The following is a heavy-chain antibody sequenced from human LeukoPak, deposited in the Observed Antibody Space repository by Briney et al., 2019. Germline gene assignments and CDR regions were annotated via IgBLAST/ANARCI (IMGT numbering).Heavy chain of an antibody. D-gene: IGHD1-26*01. CDR2: FDPEDGET. CDR3: ATDVFTGVGADFDY. CDR1: GYTLTELS. V-gene: IGHV1-24*01. Sequence: GASVKVSCKVSGYTLTELSMHWVRQAPGKGLEWMGGFDPEDGETIYAQKFQGRVTMTEDTSTDTAYMELSSLRSEDTAVYYCATDVFTGVGADFDYWGQGTLVTVSS. J-gene: IGHJ4*02.